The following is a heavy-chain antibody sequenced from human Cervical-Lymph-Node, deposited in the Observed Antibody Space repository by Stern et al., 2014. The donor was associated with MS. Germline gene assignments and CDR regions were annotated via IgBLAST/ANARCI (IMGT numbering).Heavy chain of an antibody. CDR3: ARDLYYYDSSGYLHHYFDY. Sequence: EMQLVESGGGLVKPGGSLRLSCAASGVTFSSNSMNWVRQAPGKGLEWVSSMSTSSSYIYYADSVKGRFTISRDNAKNSLYLQMNSLRAEDTAVYYCARDLYYYDSSGYLHHYFDYWGQGTLVTVSS. V-gene: IGHV3-21*01. CDR2: MSTSSSYI. CDR1: GVTFSSNS. D-gene: IGHD3-22*01. J-gene: IGHJ4*02.